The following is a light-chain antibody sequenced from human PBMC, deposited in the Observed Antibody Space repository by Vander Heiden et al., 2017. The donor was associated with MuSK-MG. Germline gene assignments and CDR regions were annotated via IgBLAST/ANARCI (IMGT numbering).Light chain of an antibody. Sequence: DIQLTQSPSFLSASVGDRVTITCRASQGISSYLAWYQQKPGKAPKILIYAASTLQSGVPSRFSGSGSGTEFTLTISSRQPEDFATYCCQQLNSYPRTFGQGTKVEIK. J-gene: IGKJ1*01. CDR2: AAS. CDR3: QQLNSYPRT. CDR1: QGISSY. V-gene: IGKV1-9*01.